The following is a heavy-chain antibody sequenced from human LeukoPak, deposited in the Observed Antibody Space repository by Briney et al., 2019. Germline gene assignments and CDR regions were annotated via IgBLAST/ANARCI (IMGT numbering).Heavy chain of an antibody. CDR2: INPILGIA. V-gene: IGHV1-69*04. D-gene: IGHD2-2*02. Sequence: SVKVSCKASGGTFSSYAISWVRQAPGQGLEWMGSINPILGIANYAQKFQGRVTITADKSTSTAYMELSSLRSEDTAVYYCASVCSSTSCYRAPGDYWGQGTLVTVSS. J-gene: IGHJ4*02. CDR3: ASVCSSTSCYRAPGDY. CDR1: GGTFSSYA.